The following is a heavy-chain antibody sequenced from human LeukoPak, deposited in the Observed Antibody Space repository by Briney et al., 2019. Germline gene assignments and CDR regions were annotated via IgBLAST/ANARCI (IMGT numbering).Heavy chain of an antibody. CDR2: ISFDGSNK. D-gene: IGHD3-16*01. J-gene: IGHJ5*02. CDR3: AREELGSSLGFDP. Sequence: GGSLRLSCAASGFTFSSYAMSWVRQPPGKGLEWVAVISFDGSNKYYADSVKGRFTTSRDNSKNTLYLQMNSLRAEDTAVYYCAREELGSSLGFDPWGQGTLVTVSS. V-gene: IGHV3-30-3*01. CDR1: GFTFSSYA.